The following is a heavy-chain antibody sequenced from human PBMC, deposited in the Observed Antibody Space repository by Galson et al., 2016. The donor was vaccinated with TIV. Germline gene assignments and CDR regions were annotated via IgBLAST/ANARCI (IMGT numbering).Heavy chain of an antibody. Sequence: SLRLSCAASGFTFNTYAIHWVRQAPGKGLEWVAVISNDGNTKHYADSVKGRFTISRDNSKNTVFLQMNSLRPEDTALYYCARPGLLQNYDGSDYYYDYYYYGLEVWGQGTTVTVSS. CDR1: GFTFNTYA. J-gene: IGHJ6*02. V-gene: IGHV3-30-3*01. D-gene: IGHD3-22*01. CDR3: ARPGLLQNYDGSDYYYDYYYYGLEV. CDR2: ISNDGNTK.